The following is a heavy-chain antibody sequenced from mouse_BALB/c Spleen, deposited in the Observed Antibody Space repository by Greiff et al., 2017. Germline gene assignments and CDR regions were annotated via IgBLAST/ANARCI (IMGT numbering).Heavy chain of an antibody. D-gene: IGHD6-1*01. Sequence: QVQLQQSGPGLVQPSQSLSITCTVSGFSLTSYGVHWVRQTPGKGLEWLGVIWSGGSTDYNAAFISRLSISKDNYKSQVFFKMNSLQANDTAIYYCSRSHGYAVDYWGQGTSVTVSS. V-gene: IGHV2-2*02. CDR2: IWSGGST. CDR1: GFSLTSYG. CDR3: SRSHGYAVDY. J-gene: IGHJ4*01.